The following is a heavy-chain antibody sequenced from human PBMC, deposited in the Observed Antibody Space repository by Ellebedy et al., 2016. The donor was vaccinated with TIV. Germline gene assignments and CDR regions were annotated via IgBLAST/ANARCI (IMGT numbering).Heavy chain of an antibody. D-gene: IGHD6-13*01. CDR1: GFAFSSYG. V-gene: IGHV3-64D*06. J-gene: IGHJ4*02. CDR2: IHSDGGST. CDR3: VPGYHNRPPGFTY. Sequence: GESLKISCSASGFAFSSYGMNWVRQAPGKGLKYVSAIHSDGGSTYYADSVKGRFTISRDNSKNTVFLQMSSLRTDDTAVYYRVPGYHNRPPGFTYWGQGTLVTVSS.